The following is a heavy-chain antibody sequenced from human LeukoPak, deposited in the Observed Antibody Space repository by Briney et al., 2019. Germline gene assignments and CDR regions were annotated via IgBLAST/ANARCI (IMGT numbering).Heavy chain of an antibody. V-gene: IGHV7-4-1*02. CDR1: GYTFTSYA. D-gene: IGHD2-15*01. J-gene: IGHJ4*02. CDR3: ARVGLYDCSGGSCSDY. CDR2: INTNTGNP. Sequence: RASVKVSCKASGYTFTSYAMNWVRQAPGQGLEWMGWINTNTGNPTYAQGFTGRFVFSLDTSVSTAYLQISSLKAEDTAVYYCARVGLYDCSGGSCSDYWGQGTLVTVSS.